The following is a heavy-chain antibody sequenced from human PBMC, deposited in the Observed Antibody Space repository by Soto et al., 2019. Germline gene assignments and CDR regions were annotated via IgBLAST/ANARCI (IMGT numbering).Heavy chain of an antibody. V-gene: IGHV3-30-3*01. D-gene: IGHD1-26*01. CDR3: ARGTAGELLDY. CDR2: ISYDGTNK. Sequence: QVQLVESGGGVVQPGRSLRLSCAASGLTAASGFTFSYYAMPWVRQAPGKGLEWVAVISYDGTNKNYADSVKGRFTISRDNSQNTVSLQMHSLRVDDTAVYYCARGTAGELLDYWGQGTLVTVSS. J-gene: IGHJ4*02. CDR1: GLTAASGFTFSYYA.